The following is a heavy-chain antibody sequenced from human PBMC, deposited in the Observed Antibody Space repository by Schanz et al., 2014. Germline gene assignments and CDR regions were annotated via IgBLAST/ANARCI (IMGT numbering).Heavy chain of an antibody. D-gene: IGHD3-9*01. CDR2: INTANGNA. Sequence: QVQVVQSGAELKKPGASVKVSCKASGYTFSSHGIHWLRQAPGQSLEWMGWINTANGNAKYSANCQARVTITRDTSATTAYMELTNLRSEDTAVYYCARDAADFYDILTEEDYWGQGTLXTVSS. V-gene: IGHV1-3*04. CDR1: GYTFSSHG. CDR3: ARDAADFYDILTEEDY. J-gene: IGHJ4*02.